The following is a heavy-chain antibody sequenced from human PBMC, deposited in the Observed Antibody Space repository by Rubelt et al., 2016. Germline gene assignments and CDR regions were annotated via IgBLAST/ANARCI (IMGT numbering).Heavy chain of an antibody. V-gene: IGHV4-39*01. CDR3: ARLSSGWYYVDD. D-gene: IGHD6-19*01. J-gene: IGHJ4*02. CDR1: GGSISSRSYY. CDR2: IYYSGST. Sequence: QLQLQESGPGLVKPSETLSLTCTVSGGSISSRSYYWGWIRQPPGKGLEWIGRIYYSGSTNYNPSLKRRVTISVDTSKNQFSLKLSSVTAADTAVYYCARLSSGWYYVDDWGQGTLVTVSS.